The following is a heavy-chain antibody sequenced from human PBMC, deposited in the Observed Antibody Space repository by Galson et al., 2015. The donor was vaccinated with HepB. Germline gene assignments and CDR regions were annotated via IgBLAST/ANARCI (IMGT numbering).Heavy chain of an antibody. J-gene: IGHJ4*02. Sequence: SLRLSCAASGFTFKDYAMYWVRQAPGEGLEWVSGISWNSATTGYAGSVKGRFTISRDNAKNSLYLQMNSLRVEDTAFYYCAKRSSAAGMYYFDDWGQGTLVTVSS. CDR3: AKRSSAAGMYYFDD. CDR2: ISWNSATT. V-gene: IGHV3-9*01. D-gene: IGHD6-13*01. CDR1: GFTFKDYA.